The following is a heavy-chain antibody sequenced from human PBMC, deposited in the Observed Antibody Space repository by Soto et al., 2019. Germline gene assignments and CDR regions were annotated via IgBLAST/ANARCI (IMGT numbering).Heavy chain of an antibody. V-gene: IGHV3-30*18. CDR1: GFTFSSYG. D-gene: IGHD3-10*01. Sequence: QVQLVESGGGVVQPGRSLRLSCAASGFTFSSYGMHWVRQAPGKGLEWVAVISYDGSNKYYADSVKGRFTISRDNSKNTLYLQMNSLRAEDTAVYYCAKDRGVRGQQPINWFDPWVQGTLVTVSS. CDR2: ISYDGSNK. CDR3: AKDRGVRGQQPINWFDP. J-gene: IGHJ5*02.